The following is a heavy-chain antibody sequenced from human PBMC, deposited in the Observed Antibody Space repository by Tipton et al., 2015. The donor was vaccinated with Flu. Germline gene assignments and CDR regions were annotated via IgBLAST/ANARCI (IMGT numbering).Heavy chain of an antibody. V-gene: IGHV3-33*01. CDR3: ARDFLIMQPHGMDV. CDR2: IWYDGSNE. Sequence: SGFGFSSYGMHWVRQAPGKGLEWVALIWYDGSNEDYADSVKGRFTISRDNSKNTVYLQMNSLRAADTATYYCARDFLIMQPHGMDVWGQGTTVIVSS. D-gene: IGHD2-8*01. CDR1: GFGFSSYG. J-gene: IGHJ6*02.